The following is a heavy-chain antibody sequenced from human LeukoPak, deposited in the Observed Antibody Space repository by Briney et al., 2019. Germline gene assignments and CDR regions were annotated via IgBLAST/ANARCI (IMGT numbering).Heavy chain of an antibody. CDR3: ARDSSSWYDFDY. Sequence: GGSLRLSCAASGFTFSSYAMSWVRQAPGKGLEWVSCISGSGDSTYYADSVKGRFTISRDNSKNTLYLQMNSLRAEDTAVYYCARDSSSWYDFDYWGQGTLVTVSS. J-gene: IGHJ4*02. CDR2: ISGSGDST. D-gene: IGHD6-13*01. CDR1: GFTFSSYA. V-gene: IGHV3-23*01.